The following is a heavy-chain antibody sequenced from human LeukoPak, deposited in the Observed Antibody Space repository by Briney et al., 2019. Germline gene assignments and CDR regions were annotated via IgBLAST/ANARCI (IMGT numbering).Heavy chain of an antibody. D-gene: IGHD3-22*01. V-gene: IGHV3-23*01. CDR1: GLTFSSYA. J-gene: IGHJ4*02. CDR3: AKDTPYYYDSSGYEY. CDR2: ISGSGGST. Sequence: PGGSLRLSCAASGLTFSSYAMSWVRQAPGKGLEWVSAISGSGGSTYYADSVKGRFTISRDNSKNTLYLQMNSLRAEDTAVYYCAKDTPYYYDSSGYEYWGQGTLVTVSS.